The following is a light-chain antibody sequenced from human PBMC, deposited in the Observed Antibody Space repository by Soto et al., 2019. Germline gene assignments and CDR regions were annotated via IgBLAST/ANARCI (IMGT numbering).Light chain of an antibody. V-gene: IGKV1-39*01. CDR1: QSISSY. CDR2: DVS. Sequence: DIQMTQSPSSLSASVGDRVTITCRASQSISSYLNWYQQKPGKAPKLLIHDVSSLQSGVPSRFSGSGSGTDFTLTISSLQPEDFTTYFCQQTYNYSRTFGQGTKVDIK. CDR3: QQTYNYSRT. J-gene: IGKJ1*01.